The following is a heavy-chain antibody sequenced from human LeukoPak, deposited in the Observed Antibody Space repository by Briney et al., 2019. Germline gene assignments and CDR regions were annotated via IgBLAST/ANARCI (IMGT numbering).Heavy chain of an antibody. CDR2: INPNSGGT. V-gene: IGHV1-2*02. CDR1: GYTFTGYY. CDR3: ARGATVTTAYFDY. D-gene: IGHD4-17*01. J-gene: IGHJ4*02. Sequence: GASVKVSCKASGYTFTGYYMHWVRQAPGQGLEWMGWINPNSGGTNYAQKFQGRVTMTRDTSISIAYMELSRLRSDDTAVYYCARGATVTTAYFDYWGQGTLVTVSS.